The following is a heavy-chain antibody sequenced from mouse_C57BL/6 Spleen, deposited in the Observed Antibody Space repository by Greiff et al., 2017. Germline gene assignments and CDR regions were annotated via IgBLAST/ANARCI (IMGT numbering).Heavy chain of an antibody. CDR3: TREALDYYGRSWGAMDY. J-gene: IGHJ4*01. CDR1: GFTFSSYA. V-gene: IGHV5-9-1*02. CDR2: ISSGGDYI. D-gene: IGHD1-1*01. Sequence: EVKLQESGEGLVKPGGSLKLSCAASGFTFSSYAMSWVRQTPEKRLEWVAYISSGGDYIYYADTVKGRFIISRDNARNTLYLQMSSLKSEDTAMYYCTREALDYYGRSWGAMDYWGQGTSVTVSS.